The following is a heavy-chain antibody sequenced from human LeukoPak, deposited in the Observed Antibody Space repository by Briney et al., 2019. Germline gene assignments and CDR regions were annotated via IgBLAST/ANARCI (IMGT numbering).Heavy chain of an antibody. D-gene: IGHD2-2*01. Sequence: GGSLRLSCAASGFTFSSYSMNWVRQAPGKGLEWVSSISSSSSYIYYADSVKGRFTICRDNAKNSLYLQMNSLRAEDTAVYYCARGGGGVYCSSTSCYRSFDYWGQGTLVTVSS. V-gene: IGHV3-21*01. CDR2: ISSSSSYI. CDR1: GFTFSSYS. CDR3: ARGGGGVYCSSTSCYRSFDY. J-gene: IGHJ4*02.